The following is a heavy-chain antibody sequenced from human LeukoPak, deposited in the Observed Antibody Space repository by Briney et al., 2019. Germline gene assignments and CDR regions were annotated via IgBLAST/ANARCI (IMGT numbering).Heavy chain of an antibody. CDR3: ARDTDGLGY. V-gene: IGHV3-74*01. D-gene: IGHD6-6*01. CDR2: INSDGSST. CDR1: GFIFSSYW. J-gene: IGHJ4*02. Sequence: PGGSLRLSCAASGFIFSSYWMHWVRQAPGKGLVWVSRINSDGSSTSYADSVKGRFTISRDNAKNTMFLQMNGLRAEDTAVYYCARDTDGLGYWGQGTLVTVSS.